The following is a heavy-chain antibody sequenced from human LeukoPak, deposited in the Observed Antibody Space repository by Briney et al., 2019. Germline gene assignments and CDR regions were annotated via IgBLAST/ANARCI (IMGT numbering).Heavy chain of an antibody. CDR1: GFTFTSYS. CDR2: ITSSSSRM. CDR3: ARADNYRFDS. V-gene: IGHV3-48*04. D-gene: IGHD4-11*01. Sequence: GGSLRLSCAASGFTFTSYSPNWVRQAPGKGLEWISYITSSSSRMYYADSVKGRFTISRDNAKSSLYLQMNSLRAEDTAVYYCARADNYRFDSWGQGVLVTVSS. J-gene: IGHJ4*02.